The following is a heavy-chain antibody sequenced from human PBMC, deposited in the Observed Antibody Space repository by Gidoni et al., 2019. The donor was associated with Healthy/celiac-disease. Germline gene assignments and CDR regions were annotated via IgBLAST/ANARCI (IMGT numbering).Heavy chain of an antibody. Sequence: EVQLVESGGGLVKPGGSLRLSCAVPGFTFSSDSMNWVRQAPGKGLEWFSSISSSSSYIYYADSVKCRFTISRDNAKNSLYLQMNSLRAEDTAVYYCARDRSGSYFYYYYYGMDVWGQGTTVTVSS. V-gene: IGHV3-21*01. CDR2: ISSSSSYI. J-gene: IGHJ6*02. CDR3: ARDRSGSYFYYYYYGMDV. D-gene: IGHD1-26*01. CDR1: GFTFSSDS.